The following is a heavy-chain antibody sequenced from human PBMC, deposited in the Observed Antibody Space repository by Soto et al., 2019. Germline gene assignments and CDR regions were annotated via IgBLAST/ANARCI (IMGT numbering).Heavy chain of an antibody. D-gene: IGHD2-2*01. V-gene: IGHV1-46*01. CDR1: GYTFTSFQ. Sequence: QVQLVQSGAEVKKPGASVKVSCKTSGYTFTSFQMHWVRQAPGQGLEWMGIINPGSGSTNYAQKFQVRVTMTSETSTRTIYMELSSLRSEDTAVYYCANCRLPAIPAAADYWGQGTLVTVSS. J-gene: IGHJ4*02. CDR2: INPGSGST. CDR3: ANCRLPAIPAAADY.